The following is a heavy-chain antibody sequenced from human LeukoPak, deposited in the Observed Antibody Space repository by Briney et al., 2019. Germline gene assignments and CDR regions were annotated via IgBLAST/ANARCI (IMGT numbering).Heavy chain of an antibody. D-gene: IGHD1-1*01. CDR2: ISSRGAT. V-gene: IGHV4-59*01. J-gene: IGHJ4*02. Sequence: PSETLSLTCTVSGDSIRNYSWSWIRQPPGKRLEWIGYISSRGATMYNPSLESRLTFSVDTSKNQFSLMLRSVTTVYTAVYYCARGALLNVFEYWGPGSLVSVSS. CDR1: GDSIRNYS. CDR3: ARGALLNVFEY.